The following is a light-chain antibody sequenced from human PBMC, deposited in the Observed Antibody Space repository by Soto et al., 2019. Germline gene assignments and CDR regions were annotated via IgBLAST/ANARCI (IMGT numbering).Light chain of an antibody. CDR2: GAS. CDR3: QQYNNWPLFT. Sequence: EIVMTQSPATLSVSPGERATLSCRASQSVSSNLAWYQQKPGQAPRLLIYGASIRATDIPGRFSGSGSGTEFTLTISSLQSEDFAVYYCQQYNNWPLFTFGPGTKVDIK. V-gene: IGKV3-15*01. J-gene: IGKJ3*01. CDR1: QSVSSN.